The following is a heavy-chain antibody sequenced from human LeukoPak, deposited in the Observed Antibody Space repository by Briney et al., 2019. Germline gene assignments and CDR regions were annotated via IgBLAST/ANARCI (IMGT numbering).Heavy chain of an antibody. Sequence: GSLRLSFVASGFPFSSYAMSWVRPAPGRGLEWVSSINGSGAETWYTDSVKGRFTISRDNSKNTLYLQMNSLRAEDTAVYHCAKDYRGSDPMFDYWGQGTLVTVSS. CDR1: GFPFSSYA. J-gene: IGHJ4*02. CDR2: INGSGAET. CDR3: AKDYRGSDPMFDY. D-gene: IGHD3-10*01. V-gene: IGHV3-23*01.